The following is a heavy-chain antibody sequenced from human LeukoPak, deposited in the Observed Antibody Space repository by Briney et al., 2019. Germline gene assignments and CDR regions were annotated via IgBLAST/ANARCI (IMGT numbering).Heavy chain of an antibody. J-gene: IGHJ1*01. D-gene: IGHD2-21*02. Sequence: GGSLRLSCAASGFILSTYAMSWVRQAPGKGLEWVAHINPDGRDTYYVDSVKGRFTISRDNAQNSMYLQMNSLRVEDTAVYYCTSWGDTTAEYFQRWGQGTLVTVSS. CDR3: TSWGDTTAEYFQR. CDR1: GFILSTYA. V-gene: IGHV3-7*01. CDR2: INPDGRDT.